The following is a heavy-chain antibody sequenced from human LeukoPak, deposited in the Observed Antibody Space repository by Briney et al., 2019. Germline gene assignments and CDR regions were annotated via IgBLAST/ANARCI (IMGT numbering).Heavy chain of an antibody. CDR3: ARGNEEYSAFDV. D-gene: IGHD1-1*01. V-gene: IGHV4-39*07. Sequence: PSETLSLTCSVSGSISHTNYYWSWIRQPAGQGLEWIGSVSYSGSTYYNPSLKSRLTISQDTSKNRFSLKLSSVTAADTAVYFCARGNEEYSAFDVWGQGILVTVSS. CDR1: GSISHTNYY. CDR2: VSYSGST. J-gene: IGHJ5*02.